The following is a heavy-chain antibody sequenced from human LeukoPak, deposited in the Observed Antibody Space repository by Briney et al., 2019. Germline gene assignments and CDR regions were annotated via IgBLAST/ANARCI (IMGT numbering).Heavy chain of an antibody. D-gene: IGHD3-10*01. CDR3: ARSITMVRGVLKEFDY. J-gene: IGHJ4*02. CDR2: INPNSGGT. Sequence: ASVQVSCKASGYTFTGYYMHWVRPAPGQGLEWMGWINPNSGGTNYAQKFQGRVTMTRDTSISTAYMELSRLRSDDTAVYYCARSITMVRGVLKEFDYWGQGTLVTVSS. V-gene: IGHV1-2*02. CDR1: GYTFTGYY.